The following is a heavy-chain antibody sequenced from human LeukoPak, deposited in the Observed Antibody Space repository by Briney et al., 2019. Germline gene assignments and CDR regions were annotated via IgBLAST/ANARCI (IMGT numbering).Heavy chain of an antibody. CDR3: ARDARGGWLQLGFDY. J-gene: IGHJ4*02. V-gene: IGHV3-74*01. D-gene: IGHD5-24*01. CDR2: ISSDGSIT. CDR1: GFTFSTYW. Sequence: GGSLRLSCAASGFTFSTYWMHWVRQAPGKGLVWVSRISSDGSITSYADSVKGRFTISRDNAKNSLYLQMNSLRAEDTAVYYCARDARGGWLQLGFDYWGQGTLVTVSS.